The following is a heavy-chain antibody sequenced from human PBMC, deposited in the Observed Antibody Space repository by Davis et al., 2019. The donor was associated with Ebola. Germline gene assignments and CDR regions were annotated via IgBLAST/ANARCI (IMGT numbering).Heavy chain of an antibody. D-gene: IGHD4-17*01. CDR3: ARVPVDYSDVNDFYNYAMDV. J-gene: IGHJ6*04. CDR1: GGSIRSGDHY. Sequence: MPSETLSLTCTVSGGSIRSGDHYWSWIRQPPGKGLEWIGYIYNSGTSYHNPSLMSRLNISADTSKNQFSLRLRSVTAADTAVYYCARVPVDYSDVNDFYNYAMDVWGTGTMVTVSS. V-gene: IGHV4-30-4*01. CDR2: IYNSGTS.